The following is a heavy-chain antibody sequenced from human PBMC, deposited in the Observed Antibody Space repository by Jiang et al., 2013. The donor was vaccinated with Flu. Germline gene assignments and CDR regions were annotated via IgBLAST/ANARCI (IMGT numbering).Heavy chain of an antibody. V-gene: IGHV6-1*01. Sequence: SGDSVSSNSAAWNWIRQSPSRGLEWVGRTYYRSKWYNDYAVSVKSRITINPDTSKNQFSLQLNSVTPEDTAVYYCARVPRYYYDSSGHYSGAFDIWGQGTMVTVSS. J-gene: IGHJ3*02. CDR3: ARVPRYYYDSSGHYSGAFDI. CDR2: TYYRSKWYN. D-gene: IGHD3-22*01. CDR1: GDSVSSNSAA.